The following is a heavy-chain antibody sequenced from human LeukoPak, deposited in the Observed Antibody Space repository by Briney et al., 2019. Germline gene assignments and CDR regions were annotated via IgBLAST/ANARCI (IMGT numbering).Heavy chain of an antibody. CDR1: GGSISSYY. V-gene: IGHV4-59*01. D-gene: IGHD2-15*01. CDR3: AREVVKNPNYFAY. Sequence: SETLSLTCTVSGGSISSYYWSWIRQPPGKGLEWIGYIYYSGSTNYNPSLKSRVTISVDTSKNQFSLKLSSVTAADTAVYYCAREVVKNPNYFAYWGQGTLVTVSS. CDR2: IYYSGST. J-gene: IGHJ4*02.